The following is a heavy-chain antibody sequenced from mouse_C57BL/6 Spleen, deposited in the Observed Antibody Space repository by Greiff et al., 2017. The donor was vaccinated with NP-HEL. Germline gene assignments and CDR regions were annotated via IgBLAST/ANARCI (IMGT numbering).Heavy chain of an antibody. J-gene: IGHJ4*01. V-gene: IGHV5-17*01. CDR2: ISSGSSTI. CDR3: ARSDYGGSLYAMDY. CDR1: GFTFSDYG. Sequence: EVQLMESGGGLVKPGGSLKLSCAASGFTFSDYGMHWVRQAPEKGLEWVAFISSGSSTIYYADTVKGRFTITRDNAKTTLFLQMTSLRSEDTAMYYCARSDYGGSLYAMDYWGKGTSVTVSS. D-gene: IGHD1-1*01.